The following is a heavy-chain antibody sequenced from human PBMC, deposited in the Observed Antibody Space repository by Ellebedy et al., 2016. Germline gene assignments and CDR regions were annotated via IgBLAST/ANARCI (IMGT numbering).Heavy chain of an antibody. D-gene: IGHD6-13*01. CDR1: VGSFSGYY. CDR3: ARGGYSIRSDWDRWFDP. CDR2: INHSGST. J-gene: IGHJ5*02. Sequence: SETLSLTXAVYVGSFSGYYWSWIRQPPGKGLEWIGEINHSGSTNYNPSLKSRVTISVDTSKNQFSLKLSSVTAADTAVYYCARGGYSIRSDWDRWFDPWGQGTLVTVSS. V-gene: IGHV4-34*01.